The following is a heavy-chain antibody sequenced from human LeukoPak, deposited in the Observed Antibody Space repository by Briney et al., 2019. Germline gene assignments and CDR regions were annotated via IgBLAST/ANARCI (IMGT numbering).Heavy chain of an antibody. CDR3: ARDYYDGSGYSPDQNDY. V-gene: IGHV1-2*02. D-gene: IGHD3-22*01. CDR1: GYTFTGYY. Sequence: ASVKVSCKASGYTFTGYYMHWVRQAPGQGLEWMGWINPNSGGTNYAQKFQGRVTMTRDTSISTAYMELSRLRSDDTAVYYCARDYYDGSGYSPDQNDYWGQGALVTVSS. CDR2: INPNSGGT. J-gene: IGHJ4*02.